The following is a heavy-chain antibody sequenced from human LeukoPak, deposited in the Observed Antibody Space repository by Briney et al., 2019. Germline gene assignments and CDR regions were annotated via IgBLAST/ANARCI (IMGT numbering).Heavy chain of an antibody. CDR2: ISAYNGNT. CDR3: ARDRHTAMVRPTDFDY. J-gene: IGHJ4*02. V-gene: IGHV1-18*01. D-gene: IGHD5-18*01. Sequence: ASVKVSCKASGYRFTSYGISWVRQAPGQGLEWMGWISAYNGNTNCAQNLQGRVTMTTDTLTSTAYMDLRSLRSDDTAVYYCARDRHTAMVRPTDFDYWGQGTLVTVSS. CDR1: GYRFTSYG.